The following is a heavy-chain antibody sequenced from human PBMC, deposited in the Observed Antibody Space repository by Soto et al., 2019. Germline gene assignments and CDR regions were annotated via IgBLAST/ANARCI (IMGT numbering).Heavy chain of an antibody. D-gene: IGHD3-3*01. CDR2: IDTSSTKI. J-gene: IGHJ4*02. Sequence: PGGSLRLSCAASGYTFSDYYMSWIRQAPGKGLKWISYIDTSSTKIYYADSVKGRFTISRDNAKNSLYLEMNSLRDEDTAVYYCASHYDMWSGYLSPVDYWGQGTLVTVSS. V-gene: IGHV3-11*01. CDR3: ASHYDMWSGYLSPVDY. CDR1: GYTFSDYY.